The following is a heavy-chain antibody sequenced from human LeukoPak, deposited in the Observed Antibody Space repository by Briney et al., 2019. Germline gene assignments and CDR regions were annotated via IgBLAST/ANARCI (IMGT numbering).Heavy chain of an antibody. Sequence: SETLSLTCTVSGGSISSYYWSWIRQPPGKGLEWIGYIYYSGSTNYNPSLKSRVTISVDTSKNQFSLKLSSVTAADTAVYYCARQSYGSAINNWFDPWGQGTLVTVSS. CDR2: IYYSGST. CDR3: ARQSYGSAINNWFDP. J-gene: IGHJ5*02. D-gene: IGHD3-10*01. V-gene: IGHV4-59*08. CDR1: GGSISSYY.